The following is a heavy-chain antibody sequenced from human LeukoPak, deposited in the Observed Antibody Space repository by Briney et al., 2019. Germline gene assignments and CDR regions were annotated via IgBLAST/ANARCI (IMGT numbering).Heavy chain of an antibody. CDR3: ARDQSYYDFWSGYPTLYYYYYYMDV. D-gene: IGHD3-3*01. Sequence: GGSLRLSCAASGFTFSSYWMSWVRQAPGKGLEWVANIKQDGSEKYYVDSVKGRFTISRDNAKNSLYLQMNSLRAEDTAVYYCARDQSYYDFWSGYPTLYYYYYYMDVWGKGTTVTISS. V-gene: IGHV3-7*01. J-gene: IGHJ6*03. CDR2: IKQDGSEK. CDR1: GFTFSSYW.